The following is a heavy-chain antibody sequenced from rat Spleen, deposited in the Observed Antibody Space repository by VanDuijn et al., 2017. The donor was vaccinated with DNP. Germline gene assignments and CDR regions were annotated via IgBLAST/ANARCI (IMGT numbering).Heavy chain of an antibody. Sequence: EVQLQESGPGLVKPSQSLSLPCSVTGYSITSNYWGWIRKFPGNKMEYIGHISYSGSTSYNPSLKSRITITRDTSKNQFFLQLNSVTTEDTATYYCARWGYYGFDRYYTMDVWGQETSVTVSS. CDR3: ARWGYYGFDRYYTMDV. V-gene: IGHV3-1*01. CDR2: ISYSGST. J-gene: IGHJ4*01. D-gene: IGHD1-6*01. CDR1: GYSITSNY.